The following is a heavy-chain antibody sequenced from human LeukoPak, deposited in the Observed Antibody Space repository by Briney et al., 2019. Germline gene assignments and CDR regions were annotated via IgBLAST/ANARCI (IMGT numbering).Heavy chain of an antibody. CDR2: ISAYNGNT. CDR3: ARVEDYYDSSGYYFTPDY. V-gene: IGHV1-18*01. Sequence: GQGRGXMXWISAYNGNTNYAQKLQGRVTITTDTSTSTDYMELRSLRSDDTAVYYCARVEDYYDSSGYYFTPDYWGQGTLVTVSS. J-gene: IGHJ4*02. D-gene: IGHD3-22*01.